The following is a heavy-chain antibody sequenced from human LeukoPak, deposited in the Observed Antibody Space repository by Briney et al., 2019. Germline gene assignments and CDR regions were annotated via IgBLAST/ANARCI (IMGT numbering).Heavy chain of an antibody. CDR2: IYSGGST. J-gene: IGHJ4*02. CDR1: GFTVSSNY. Sequence: GGFLRLSCAASGFTVSSNYMSWVRQAPGKGLEWGSVIYSGGSTYYADSVKGRFTISRDNSKNTLYLQMNSLRAEDMAVYYCARVGVVVPAAIEYYFDYWGQGTLVTVSS. CDR3: ARVGVVVPAAIEYYFDY. D-gene: IGHD2-2*01. V-gene: IGHV3-66*01.